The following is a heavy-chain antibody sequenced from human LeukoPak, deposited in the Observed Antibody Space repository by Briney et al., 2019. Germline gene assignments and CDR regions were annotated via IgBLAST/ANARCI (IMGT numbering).Heavy chain of an antibody. CDR3: AREPGTYCGGDCYSIFDY. D-gene: IGHD2-21*02. Sequence: GASVKVSCTASGYTFTGYYMHWVRQAPGQGLEWMGWINPNSGGTNYAQKFQGRVTMTRDTSISTAYMELSRLRSDDTAVYYCAREPGTYCGGDCYSIFDYWGQGTLVTVSS. J-gene: IGHJ4*02. CDR1: GYTFTGYY. CDR2: INPNSGGT. V-gene: IGHV1-2*02.